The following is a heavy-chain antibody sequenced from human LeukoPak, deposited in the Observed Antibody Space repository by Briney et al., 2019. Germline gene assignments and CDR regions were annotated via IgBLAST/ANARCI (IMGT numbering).Heavy chain of an antibody. J-gene: IGHJ4*02. D-gene: IGHD3-10*01. CDR1: GYTFITYG. CDR2: VSAYDGDT. V-gene: IGHV1-18*04. CDR3: ARPLYYGSGSYFDY. Sequence: ASVKVSCKASGYTFITYGMSWVRQAPGQGLEWMGGVSAYDGDTKYAQKFQGRVTMTTDTSTSTAYMELRSLRSDDTAVYFCARPLYYGSGSYFDYWGQGTLVTVSS.